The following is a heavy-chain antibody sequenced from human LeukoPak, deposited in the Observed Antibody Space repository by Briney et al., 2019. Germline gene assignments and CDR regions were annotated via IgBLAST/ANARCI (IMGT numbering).Heavy chain of an antibody. Sequence: PSETLFLTCTVSGGSISSSSYYWGWIRQPPGKGLEWIGSIYYSGSTYYNPSLKSRVTISVDTSKNQFSLKLSSVTAADTAVYYCARGPWFDPWGQGTLVTVSS. V-gene: IGHV4-39*01. CDR3: ARGPWFDP. CDR2: IYYSGST. J-gene: IGHJ5*02. CDR1: GGSISSSSYY.